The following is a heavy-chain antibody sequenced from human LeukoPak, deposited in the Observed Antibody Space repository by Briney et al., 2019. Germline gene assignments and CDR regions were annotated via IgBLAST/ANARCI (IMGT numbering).Heavy chain of an antibody. V-gene: IGHV1-2*02. CDR1: GYTFSGYC. J-gene: IGHJ6*03. Sequence: GASVKVSCKASGYTFSGYCMHWVRQAPGQGLEWMGCINPNSGGTNYAEKVQGRVTMSRDTSISTAYMELSRLRSDDTAVYYCARDRSSWYYYYYMDVWGKGTTVPVSS. CDR2: INPNSGGT. CDR3: ARDRSSWYYYYYMDV. D-gene: IGHD6-13*01.